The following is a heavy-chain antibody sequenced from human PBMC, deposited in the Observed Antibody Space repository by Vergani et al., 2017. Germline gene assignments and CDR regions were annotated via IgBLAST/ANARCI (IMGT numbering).Heavy chain of an antibody. D-gene: IGHD3-10*01. J-gene: IGHJ5*02. V-gene: IGHV1-18*01. Sequence: QVQLVQSGAEVKKPGASVKVSCKASGYTFSTYGISWVRQAPGQGLEWMGWISAYNGNTNYAQKLQGRVTMTTDTSTSTAYMELRSLRSDDTAVYYCARARRYGSGSTNWFDPWGQGTLVTVSS. CDR1: GYTFSTYG. CDR2: ISAYNGNT. CDR3: ARARRYGSGSTNWFDP.